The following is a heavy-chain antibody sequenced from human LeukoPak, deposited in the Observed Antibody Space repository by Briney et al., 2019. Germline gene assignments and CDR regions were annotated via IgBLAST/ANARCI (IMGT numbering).Heavy chain of an antibody. CDR1: GGSITNGGYY. J-gene: IGHJ4*02. D-gene: IGHD4-17*01. V-gene: IGHV4-31*03. CDR2: IYYSGST. CDR3: ARAYGDLYYFDY. Sequence: SETLSLTCTVSGGSITNGGYYWNWIRQHPGKGLEWIGYIYYSGSTYYNPSLNGRVTISLDTSKNQFSLKLSSVTAADAAVYYCARAYGDLYYFDYWGQGTLLTVSS.